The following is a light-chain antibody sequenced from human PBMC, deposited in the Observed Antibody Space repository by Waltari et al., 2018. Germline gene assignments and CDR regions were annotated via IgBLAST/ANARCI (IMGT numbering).Light chain of an antibody. Sequence: QSALTQPASVSGSPGQSITISCTGTSSDVGGYTPVSWYQDHPGQAPKVIIYDVSDRPSGISERFSGSKSGNTASLTISGLQAEDEADYYCSSQSSDNVVLFGGGTKLTVL. CDR1: SSDVGGYTP. V-gene: IGLV2-14*03. J-gene: IGLJ2*01. CDR2: DVS. CDR3: SSQSSDNVVL.